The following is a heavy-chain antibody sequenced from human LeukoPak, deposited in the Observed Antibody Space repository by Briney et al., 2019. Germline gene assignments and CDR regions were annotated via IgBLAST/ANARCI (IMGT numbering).Heavy chain of an antibody. Sequence: ASVKVSCKASGYTFTGYYIHWVRQAPGQGLEWMGWLNANSGDTNYGQKFQGRVTMTRDTSINTAYMELSSLRSEDTAVYYCARAPDYDSSGYYFDYWGQGTLVTVSS. D-gene: IGHD3-22*01. CDR2: LNANSGDT. CDR1: GYTFTGYY. J-gene: IGHJ4*02. CDR3: ARAPDYDSSGYYFDY. V-gene: IGHV1-2*02.